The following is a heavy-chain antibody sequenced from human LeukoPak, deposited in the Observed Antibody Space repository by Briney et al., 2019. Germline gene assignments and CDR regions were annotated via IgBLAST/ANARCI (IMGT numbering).Heavy chain of an antibody. J-gene: IGHJ5*02. D-gene: IGHD5-24*01. CDR3: ARGRSRGSRDWFDP. V-gene: IGHV3-33*01. CDR1: GFTFSSYG. CDR2: IWYDGGNK. Sequence: GRSLRLSCAASGFTFSSYGMHWVRQAPGKGLEWVAVIWYDGGNKYYADSVKGRFTISRDNSKNTLYLQMNSLRAEDTAVYYCARGRSRGSRDWFDPWGQGTLVTVSS.